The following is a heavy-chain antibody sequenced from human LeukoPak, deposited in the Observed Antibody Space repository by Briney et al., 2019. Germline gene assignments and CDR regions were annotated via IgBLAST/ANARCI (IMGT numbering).Heavy chain of an antibody. Sequence: PGGSLRLSCAASGFTLSSYWMHWVRQAPGKGLVWVSRINSDGSRTSYADSVKGRFTISRDNTKNTLYLQMNSLGAEDTAVYYCARDPGSTKPFDMWGQGTMVTVSS. V-gene: IGHV3-74*01. J-gene: IGHJ3*02. CDR2: INSDGSRT. CDR3: ARDPGSTKPFDM. D-gene: IGHD2-15*01. CDR1: GFTLSSYW.